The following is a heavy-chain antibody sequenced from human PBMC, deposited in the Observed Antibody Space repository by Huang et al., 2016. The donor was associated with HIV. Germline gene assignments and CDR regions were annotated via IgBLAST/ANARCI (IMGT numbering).Heavy chain of an antibody. CDR2: IKQDESEK. V-gene: IGHV3-7*01. CDR3: ATKTAAMDI. J-gene: IGHJ6*02. Sequence: VESGGRLVQPGGSIRLSLVGFTFRFGAYWMSWVRQYSGKGLEWVANIKQDESEKYYVDSVKGRFNIARDNAKKVLFLEMNNVRVEDTATYYCATKTAAMDIWGQGTTVTVS. CDR1: TFRFGAYW. D-gene: IGHD1-7*01.